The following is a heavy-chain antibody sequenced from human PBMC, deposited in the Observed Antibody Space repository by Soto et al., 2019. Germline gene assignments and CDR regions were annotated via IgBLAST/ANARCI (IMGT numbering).Heavy chain of an antibody. J-gene: IGHJ5*02. CDR3: ARLSGYYCSSSTCYDWFDA. D-gene: IGHD2-2*01. CDR2: IHYSGDT. CDR1: GDSISSSEFY. Sequence: PSETLSLTCSVSGDSISSSEFYWGWVRQPPGKGLEWIGTIHYSGDTYYDPSLKSRVTVSVDTSKNQFSVRLISVTAADTAIYFCARLSGYYCSSSTCYDWFDAWGQGTLVTVSS. V-gene: IGHV4-39*01.